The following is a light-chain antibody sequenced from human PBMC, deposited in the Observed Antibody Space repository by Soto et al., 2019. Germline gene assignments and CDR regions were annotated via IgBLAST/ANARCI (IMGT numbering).Light chain of an antibody. V-gene: IGKV1-39*01. J-gene: IGKJ1*01. Sequence: DIQMSQSPSSLSASVVDRVTITCRASQSINRFLNWYQQKPGNAPKLLIHGASSLQSGVPSRFSGSGSGTDFTLTISSLQSEDLATYYCQQSYNTPWTFAQGTKVDIK. CDR2: GAS. CDR1: QSINRF. CDR3: QQSYNTPWT.